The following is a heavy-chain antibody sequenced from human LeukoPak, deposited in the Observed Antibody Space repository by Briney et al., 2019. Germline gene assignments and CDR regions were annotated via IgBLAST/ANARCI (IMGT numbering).Heavy chain of an antibody. CDR2: ISAYNGNT. CDR1: GYTFTSYG. D-gene: IGHD3-10*01. V-gene: IGHV1-18*01. CDR3: ATSSGSGSPQGY. Sequence: ASVKVSCKASGYTFTSYGITWVRQAPEQGLEWMGWISAYNGNTNYAQKLQGRVTMTTDTSTTTAYMDLRSLRSDDTAVYYCATSSGSGSPQGYWGQGTLVTVSS. J-gene: IGHJ4*02.